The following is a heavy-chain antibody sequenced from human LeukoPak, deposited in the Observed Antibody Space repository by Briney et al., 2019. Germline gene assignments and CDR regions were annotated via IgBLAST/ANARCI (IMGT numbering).Heavy chain of an antibody. J-gene: IGHJ4*02. D-gene: IGHD3-22*01. CDR3: ATGYDSSGYLYFDY. CDR2: FDPEDGET. V-gene: IGHV1-24*01. CDR1: GYTFTGYY. Sequence: GASVKVSCKASGYTFTGYYMHWVRQAPGKGLEWMGGFDPEDGETIYAQKFQGRVTMTEDTSTDTAYMELSSLRSEDTAVYYCATGYDSSGYLYFDYWGQGTLVTVSS.